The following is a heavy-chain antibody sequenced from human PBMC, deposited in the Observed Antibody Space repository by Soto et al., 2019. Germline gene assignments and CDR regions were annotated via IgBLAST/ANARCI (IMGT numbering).Heavy chain of an antibody. V-gene: IGHV3-23*01. Sequence: GESLKISCAASGFTFSSYAMNWVRQAPGKGLEWVSTISATTGTTYYADSVRGRFIISRDNSKNTLSLQMNSLRAEDTAIYYCAKAGIQTSVTTRIDYWGQGTLVTVSS. D-gene: IGHD4-17*01. CDR3: AKAGIQTSVTTRIDY. CDR2: ISATTGTT. J-gene: IGHJ4*02. CDR1: GFTFSSYA.